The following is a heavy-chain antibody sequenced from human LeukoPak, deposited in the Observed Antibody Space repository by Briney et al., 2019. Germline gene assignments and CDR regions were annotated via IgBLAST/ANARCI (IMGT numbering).Heavy chain of an antibody. CDR3: ARGPLLVPLAHYYYYMDV. D-gene: IGHD3-10*01. V-gene: IGHV1-18*01. CDR1: GYTFTSYG. CDR2: ISAYNGNT. J-gene: IGHJ6*03. Sequence: ASVKVSCKASGYTFTSYGISWVRQAPGQGLEWMGWISAYNGNTNYAQKLQGRVTMTRNTSISTAYMELSSLRSEDTAVYYCARGPLLVPLAHYYYYMDVWGKGTTVTVSS.